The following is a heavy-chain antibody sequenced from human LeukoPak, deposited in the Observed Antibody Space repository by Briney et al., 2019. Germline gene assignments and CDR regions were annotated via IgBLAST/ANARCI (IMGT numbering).Heavy chain of an antibody. Sequence: ASVKVSCKASAYTFTGYYMHWVRQAPGQGLEWMGWINPTSGGTTYAQKFQGRVTMTRDTSISTAYMELSRLRSDDTAVYYCARDRTALVVVPATYNWFGPWGQGTLVTVSS. D-gene: IGHD2-15*01. CDR1: AYTFTGYY. CDR2: INPTSGGT. J-gene: IGHJ5*02. V-gene: IGHV1-2*02. CDR3: ARDRTALVVVPATYNWFGP.